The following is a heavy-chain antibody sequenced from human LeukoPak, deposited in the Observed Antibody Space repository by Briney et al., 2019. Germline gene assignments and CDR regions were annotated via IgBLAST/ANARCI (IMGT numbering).Heavy chain of an antibody. Sequence: ASVKVSCKASGGTFSSYTISWVRQAPGQGLEWMGRIIPILGIANYAQKFQGRVTITADTSPSTAYMELSRLRSEDTAVSYCATRIAVAGDRAFDIWGQGTMVTVSS. D-gene: IGHD6-19*01. V-gene: IGHV1-69*02. CDR2: IIPILGIA. J-gene: IGHJ3*02. CDR1: GGTFSSYT. CDR3: ATRIAVAGDRAFDI.